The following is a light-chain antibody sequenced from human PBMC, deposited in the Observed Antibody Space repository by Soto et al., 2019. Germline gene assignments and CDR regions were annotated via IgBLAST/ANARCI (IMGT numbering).Light chain of an antibody. CDR1: QSIRTW. Sequence: DIQMTQSPSTLSASVGDRVTITCRASQSIRTWLAWYQQKPGKVPKLLIYDASSLESGVPSRFSGSGSGTEFTLTISSLQPDDFATYDCQQYNSYSPWTFGQGTKVEIK. CDR3: QQYNSYSPWT. J-gene: IGKJ1*01. CDR2: DAS. V-gene: IGKV1-5*01.